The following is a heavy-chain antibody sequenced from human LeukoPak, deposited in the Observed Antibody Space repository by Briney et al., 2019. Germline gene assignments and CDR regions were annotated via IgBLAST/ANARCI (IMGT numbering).Heavy chain of an antibody. CDR1: GGSFSGYY. CDR2: INHSVST. J-gene: IGHJ4*02. Sequence: SETLSLTCAVYGGSFSGYYWSWIRQPPGKGLEWIGEINHSVSTNYNPSLKSRVTISVDTSKNQFSLKLSSVTAADTAVYYCARARIMITFGGVIVYYYFDYWGQGTLVTVSS. CDR3: ARARIMITFGGVIVYYYFDY. V-gene: IGHV4-34*01. D-gene: IGHD3-16*02.